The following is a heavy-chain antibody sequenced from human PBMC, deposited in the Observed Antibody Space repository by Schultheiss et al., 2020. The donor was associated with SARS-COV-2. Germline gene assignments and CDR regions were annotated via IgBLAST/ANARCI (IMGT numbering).Heavy chain of an antibody. CDR1: GFTFSSYE. Sequence: GGSLRLSCAASGFTFSSYEMNWVRQAPGKGLEWVSYISSSGSTIYYADSVKGRFTISRDNAKNSLYLQMNSLRAEDTAVYYCAKERLDTIFGVVIIPYYGMDVWGQGTTVTVSS. V-gene: IGHV3-48*03. J-gene: IGHJ6*02. CDR3: AKERLDTIFGVVIIPYYGMDV. CDR2: ISSSGSTI. D-gene: IGHD3-3*01.